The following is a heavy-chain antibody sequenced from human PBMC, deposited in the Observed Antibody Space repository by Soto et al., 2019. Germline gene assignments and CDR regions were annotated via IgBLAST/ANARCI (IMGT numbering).Heavy chain of an antibody. Sequence: PGGSLRLSCAASGFTFSSYAMHWVRQAPGKGLEWVALISYDGSDKDYADSVKGRFTISRDNSRNTLFLQMNSLRAEDTALYYCAKGRSYYYYYGVDVWGQGTTVTVSS. V-gene: IGHV3-30-3*01. CDR3: AKGRSYYYYYGVDV. CDR1: GFTFSSYA. J-gene: IGHJ6*02. CDR2: ISYDGSDK.